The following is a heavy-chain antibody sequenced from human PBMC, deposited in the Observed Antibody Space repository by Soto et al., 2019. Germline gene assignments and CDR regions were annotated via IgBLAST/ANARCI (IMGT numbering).Heavy chain of an antibody. CDR1: GGSISSGDYY. CDR2: IYYSGST. D-gene: IGHD3-16*02. CDR3: ARDPLVQGAFDI. J-gene: IGHJ3*02. V-gene: IGHV4-30-4*01. Sequence: QVQLQESGPGLVKPSQTLSLTCTVSGGSISSGDYYWSRIRQPPGKGLEWIGYIYYSGSTYYYPSLKSRVTISVDTSKNQFSLKLSSVTAADTAVYFCARDPLVQGAFDIWGQGTMVTVSS.